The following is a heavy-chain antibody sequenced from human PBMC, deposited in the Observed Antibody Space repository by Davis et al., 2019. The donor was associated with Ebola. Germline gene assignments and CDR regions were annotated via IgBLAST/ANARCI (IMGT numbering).Heavy chain of an antibody. CDR3: ARGDRAVAGFPLDY. Sequence: GESLKISCAASGFTFNTYAMNCVRQAPLQGLEWVSGISGSGDSTYYADSVKGRFTISRDNSKNTLYLQINSLRTEDTAVYYCARGDRAVAGFPLDYWGQGTLVTVSS. CDR2: ISGSGDST. V-gene: IGHV3-23*01. J-gene: IGHJ4*02. D-gene: IGHD6-19*01. CDR1: GFTFNTYA.